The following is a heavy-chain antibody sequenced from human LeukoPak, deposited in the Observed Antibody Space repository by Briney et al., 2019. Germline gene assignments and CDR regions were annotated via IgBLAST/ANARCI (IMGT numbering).Heavy chain of an antibody. J-gene: IGHJ4*02. D-gene: IGHD3-22*01. CDR2: ISSSGSTI. V-gene: IGHV3-11*01. CDR3: ARGAAPATYYYDSSGPIDY. CDR1: GFTFSDYY. Sequence: PGGSLRLSCAASGFTFSDYYMSWIRQAPGKGLEWVSYISSSGSTIYYADSVEGRFTISRDNAKNSLYLQMNSLRAEDTAVYYCARGAAPATYYYDSSGPIDYWGQGTLVTVSS.